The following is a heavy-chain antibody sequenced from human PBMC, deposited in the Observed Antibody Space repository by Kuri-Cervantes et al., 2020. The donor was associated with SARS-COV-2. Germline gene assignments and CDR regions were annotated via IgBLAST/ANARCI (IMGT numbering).Heavy chain of an antibody. V-gene: IGHV3-53*01. CDR2: IYSGGTT. J-gene: IGHJ2*01. CDR1: GFTVSTNY. CDR3: ARVGYSTGWFLDWYFDL. Sequence: ETLSLTCAASGFTVSTNYMSWVRQAPGKGLEWVSIIYSGGTTYYADSVKGRFTISRDNSKNTVNLQMNSLRGEDTALYYCARVGYSTGWFLDWYFDLWGRGTLVPSPQ. D-gene: IGHD6-19*01.